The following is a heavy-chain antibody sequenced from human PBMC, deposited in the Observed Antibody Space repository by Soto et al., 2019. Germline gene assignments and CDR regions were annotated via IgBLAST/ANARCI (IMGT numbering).Heavy chain of an antibody. CDR1: GFTFSSYA. V-gene: IGHV3-30-3*01. CDR2: ISYDGSNK. D-gene: IGHD1-26*01. J-gene: IGHJ3*02. Sequence: ESGGGVVQPGRSLRLSCAASGFTFSSYAMHWVRQAPGKGLEWVAVISYDGSNKYYADSVKGRFTISRDKSKNTLYLQMNSLRAEDTAVYYCAREGDSGSYPRPAAFDIWGQGTMVTVSS. CDR3: AREGDSGSYPRPAAFDI.